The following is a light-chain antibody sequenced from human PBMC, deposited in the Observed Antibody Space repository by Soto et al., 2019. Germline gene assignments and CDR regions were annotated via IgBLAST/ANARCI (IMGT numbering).Light chain of an antibody. CDR3: QQYFTSPRT. CDR2: GAS. CDR1: QNVSAAY. Sequence: EIVLTQSPGTLSLSPGERATLSCRARQNVSAAYLAWYQQKPGQAPRLLIFGASSRATGIPDRFSGIGSGTDFTLTISGLEPEDFVVYYCQQYFTSPRTFGPGTKVGIK. J-gene: IGKJ1*01. V-gene: IGKV3-20*01.